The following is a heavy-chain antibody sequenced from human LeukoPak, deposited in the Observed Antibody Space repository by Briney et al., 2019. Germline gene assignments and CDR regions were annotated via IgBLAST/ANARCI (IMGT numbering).Heavy chain of an antibody. V-gene: IGHV3-7*01. Sequence: GGSLRLSCAASGFTFSGYSMNWVRQAPGKGLEWVANIKQDGSEKYYVDSVKGRFTISRDNAKNSLYLQMNSLRAEDTAVYYCARDRTFTSILYYYYYGMDVWGQGTTVTVSS. CDR2: IKQDGSEK. CDR1: GFTFSGYS. J-gene: IGHJ6*02. D-gene: IGHD3-16*01. CDR3: ARDRTFTSILYYYYYGMDV.